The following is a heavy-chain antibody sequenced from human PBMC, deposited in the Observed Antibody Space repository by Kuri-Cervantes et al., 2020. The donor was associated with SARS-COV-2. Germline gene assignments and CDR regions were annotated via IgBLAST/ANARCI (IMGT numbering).Heavy chain of an antibody. CDR1: GFTVSSNY. D-gene: IGHD4-17*01. Sequence: GGSLRLSCAASGFTVSSNYMSWVRQAPGKGLEWVSAISGSGGSTYYADSVKGRFTISRDNSKTTLYLQMNSLRAEDTAVYYCANDVRLTVTTSSYYYGMDVWGQGTTVTVSS. CDR2: ISGSGGST. CDR3: ANDVRLTVTTSSYYYGMDV. V-gene: IGHV3-23*01. J-gene: IGHJ6*02.